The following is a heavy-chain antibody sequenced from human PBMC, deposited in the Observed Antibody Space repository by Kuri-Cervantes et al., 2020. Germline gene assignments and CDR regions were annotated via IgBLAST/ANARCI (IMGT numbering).Heavy chain of an antibody. CDR2: IVPIFGKI. V-gene: IGHV1-69*13. CDR1: GSGFSSYG. D-gene: IGHD1-26*01. Sequence: SVKVSCKAPGSGFSSYGYSWVRQTPGQGLEWLGGIVPIFGKIMHSEKFQGRVTITADESTTTAYMELSSLRSDDTAVYYCARTTILATIDYYYYYMDVWGKGTTVTVSS. CDR3: ARTTILATIDYYYYYMDV. J-gene: IGHJ6*03.